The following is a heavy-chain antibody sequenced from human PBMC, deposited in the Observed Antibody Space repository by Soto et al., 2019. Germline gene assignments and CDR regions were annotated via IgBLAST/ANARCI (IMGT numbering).Heavy chain of an antibody. CDR2: IDPSDSST. V-gene: IGHV5-10-1*01. CDR1: GYRLANYW. D-gene: IGHD2-15*01. J-gene: IGHJ6*02. Sequence: GESLKISCKGSGYRLANYWISWVRQMPGKGLEWMGRIDPSDSSTTYSPSFQGHVTISADKSISTAYLQWSSLKASDTAMYFCARNSHYYYYGMDVWGQGTTVTVSS. CDR3: ARNSHYYYYGMDV.